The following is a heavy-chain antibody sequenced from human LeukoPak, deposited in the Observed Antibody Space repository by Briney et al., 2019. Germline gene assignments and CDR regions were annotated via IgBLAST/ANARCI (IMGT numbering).Heavy chain of an antibody. J-gene: IGHJ4*02. Sequence: QPGRSLRLSCAASGFTFSSYGMHWVRQAPGKGLEWVAVIWYDGSNKYHADSVKGRFTISRDNSKNTLYLQMNSLRAEDTAVYYCARDENSSGWHPLDYWGQGTLVTVSS. CDR2: IWYDGSNK. CDR3: ARDENSSGWHPLDY. D-gene: IGHD6-19*01. V-gene: IGHV3-33*01. CDR1: GFTFSSYG.